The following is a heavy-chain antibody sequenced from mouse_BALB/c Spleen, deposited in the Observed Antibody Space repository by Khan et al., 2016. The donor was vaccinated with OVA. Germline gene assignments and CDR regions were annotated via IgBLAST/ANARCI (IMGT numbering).Heavy chain of an antibody. V-gene: IGHV9-3-1*01. J-gene: IGHJ3*01. Sequence: QIQLVQSGPELKKPGETVKISCKASGYTFTNYGMNWVKQAPGKGLKWMGWINTYTGEPTYADDFKGRFAFSLETSASTAYLQINNLKNADTTTTFCARSNGNYWFAYWGQGTLVTVSA. CDR2: INTYTGEP. D-gene: IGHD2-1*01. CDR3: ARSNGNYWFAY. CDR1: GYTFTNYG.